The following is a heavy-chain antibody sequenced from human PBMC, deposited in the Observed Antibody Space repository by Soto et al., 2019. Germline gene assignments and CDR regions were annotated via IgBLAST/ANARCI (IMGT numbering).Heavy chain of an antibody. CDR3: AKYRYDDSSGRNCDD. V-gene: IGHV3-23*01. CDR2: ISSGVGTT. D-gene: IGHD3-22*01. CDR1: GFTFSNYA. J-gene: IGHJ4*01. Sequence: EVQLLESGGGLVQPGGSLRLSCAASGFTFSNYAMTWVRQTPGKGLEWVSTISSGVGTTYYADSVKGRFTMSRDNSKNTLYLQMNSLRAEDTALYYCAKYRYDDSSGRNCDDWGQGTLVSVSS.